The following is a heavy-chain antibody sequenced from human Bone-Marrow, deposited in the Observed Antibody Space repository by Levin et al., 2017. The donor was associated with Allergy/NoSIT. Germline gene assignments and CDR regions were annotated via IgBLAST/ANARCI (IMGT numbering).Heavy chain of an antibody. CDR1: GFTFRSSA. V-gene: IGHV3-23*01. J-gene: IGHJ4*02. CDR2: IGDSGDGT. D-gene: IGHD3-22*01. CDR3: AKDRVDYDNSGYTSWSFDY. Sequence: LSLTCAASGFTFRSSAMSWVRPAPGKGLEWVSAIGDSGDGTHYADSVKGRFTISRDISKKTLYLLMNSLRAEDTAVYFCAKDRVDYDNSGYTSWSFDYWGQGTLVTVSS.